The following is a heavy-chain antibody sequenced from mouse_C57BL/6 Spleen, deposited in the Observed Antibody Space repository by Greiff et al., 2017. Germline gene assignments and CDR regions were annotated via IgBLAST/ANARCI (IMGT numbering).Heavy chain of an antibody. D-gene: IGHD2-4*01. CDR3: AEGDYGETFAY. CDR1: GYSFTSYW. V-gene: IGHV1-64*01. J-gene: IGHJ3*01. CDR2: IHPNSDST. Sequence: VQLQQPGAELVKPGASVKLSCKASGYSFTSYWMPWVKQRPGQGLEWIGMIHPNSDSTNSNEKFQSKSTLTVDKSSSTAYMLLSILSSEDAAVYYCAEGDYGETFAYGGQGTLVTVSA.